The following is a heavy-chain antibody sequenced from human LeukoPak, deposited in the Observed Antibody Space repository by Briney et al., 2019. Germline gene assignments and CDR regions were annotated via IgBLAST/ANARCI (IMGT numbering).Heavy chain of an antibody. CDR3: ARARYYYYYMDV. V-gene: IGHV3-30-3*01. CDR2: IAYDGNNK. Sequence: GRSLRLSCVASGFTFSRYDVHWVRQAPGKGLEWVAVIAYDGNNKIYADSVKGRFTISRDNSKNTLYLQMNSLRAEDTAVYYCARARYYYYYMDVWGKGTTVTVSS. CDR1: GFTFSRYD. J-gene: IGHJ6*03.